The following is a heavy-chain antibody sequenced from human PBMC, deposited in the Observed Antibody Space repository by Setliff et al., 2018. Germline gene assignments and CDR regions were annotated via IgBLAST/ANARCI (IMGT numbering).Heavy chain of an antibody. V-gene: IGHV1-18*01. CDR3: ARAGLAAAGRKGVFDH. Sequence: AASVKVSCKASGYSFTMYGVNWVRQAPGQGIEWMGWISAFSRHTEYSQKFKGRVAVTTDASTSTAYLDLWSLTSNDTAVYYCARAGLAAAGRKGVFDHWGQGTLVTVSS. J-gene: IGHJ4*02. CDR1: GYSFTMYG. CDR2: ISAFSRHT. D-gene: IGHD6-25*01.